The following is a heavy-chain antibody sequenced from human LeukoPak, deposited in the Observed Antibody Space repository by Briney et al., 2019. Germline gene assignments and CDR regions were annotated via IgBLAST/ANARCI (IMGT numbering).Heavy chain of an antibody. CDR3: ARESSRNAFDI. CDR1: GGSFSGYY. J-gene: IGHJ3*02. V-gene: IGHV4-34*01. Sequence: SETLSLTCAVYGGSFSGYYWSWIRQPPGEGLEWIGKINHCGSTNYSPSLKSRVTISVDTSKNQFSLKLSSVTAADTAVYYCARESSRNAFDIWGQGTMVTVSS. CDR2: INHCGST.